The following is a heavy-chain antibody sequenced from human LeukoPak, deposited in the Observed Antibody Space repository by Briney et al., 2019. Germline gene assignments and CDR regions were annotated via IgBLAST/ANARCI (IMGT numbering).Heavy chain of an antibody. CDR1: GYTISSAYY. Sequence: SETLSLTCSVSGYTISSAYYWGWSRPPPGKGVEWIGTMYHSGSSNYNPSLKSRVTISVDRSKNQFSLKLNCVTAADTAVYFCARGFRGDNFDSWGEGTLVTVSS. J-gene: IGHJ4*02. D-gene: IGHD7-27*01. CDR3: ARGFRGDNFDS. CDR2: MYHSGSS. V-gene: IGHV4-38-2*02.